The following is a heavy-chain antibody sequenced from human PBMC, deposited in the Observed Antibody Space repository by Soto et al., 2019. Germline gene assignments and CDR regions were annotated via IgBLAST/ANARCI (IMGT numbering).Heavy chain of an antibody. D-gene: IGHD6-6*01. J-gene: IGHJ6*02. V-gene: IGHV3-23*01. CDR3: AKFSSSTYGMDV. CDR2: ISGSGGST. CDR1: GFTFSTYW. Sequence: PGGSLRLSCAASGFTFSTYWMSWVRQGPGTGPEWVSAISGSGGSTYYADSVKGRFTISRDNSKNTLYLQMNSLRAEDTAVYYCAKFSSSTYGMDVWGQGTTVTVSS.